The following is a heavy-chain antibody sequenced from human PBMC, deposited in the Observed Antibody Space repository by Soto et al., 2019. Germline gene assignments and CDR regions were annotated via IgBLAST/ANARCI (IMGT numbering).Heavy chain of an antibody. CDR3: ARGRAGTTFGY. D-gene: IGHD1-7*01. J-gene: IGHJ4*02. Sequence: QLQLQESGSGLVKPSQTLSLTCAVSGGSISSGGYSWSWIRQPPGKGLEWIGYIYHSGSTYYNPSLKSRVTISIDTANDQFSLKLSCVAAADTAVYYCARGRAGTTFGYWGQGTLVTVSS. CDR1: GGSISSGGYS. V-gene: IGHV4-30-2*01. CDR2: IYHSGST.